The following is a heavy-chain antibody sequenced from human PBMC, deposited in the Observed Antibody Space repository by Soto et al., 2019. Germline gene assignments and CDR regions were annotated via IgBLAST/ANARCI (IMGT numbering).Heavy chain of an antibody. CDR3: ARDGLARGYGMDV. D-gene: IGHD1-26*01. J-gene: IGHJ6*02. V-gene: IGHV3-21*01. Sequence: EVQLVESGGGLVKPGGSLRLSCAASGFTFSSYSMNWVRQAPGKGLEWVSSISSSSSYIYYADSVKGRFTISRDNAKNSRYLQLNSLRAEDTAVYYCARDGLARGYGMDVWGQGTTVTVSS. CDR1: GFTFSSYS. CDR2: ISSSSSYI.